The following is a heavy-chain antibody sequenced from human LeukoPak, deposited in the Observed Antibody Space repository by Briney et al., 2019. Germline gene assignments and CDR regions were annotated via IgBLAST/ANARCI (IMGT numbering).Heavy chain of an antibody. CDR1: GGTFSSYA. V-gene: IGHV1-69*13. J-gene: IGHJ4*02. D-gene: IGHD3-10*01. CDR2: IIPIFGTA. CDR3: ARRYGSGSYGY. Sequence: ASVKVSCKASGGTFSSYAISWVRQAPGQGLEWMGGIIPIFGTANYAQKFQGRVTITADESTSTVYMELSSLRSEDTAVYYCARRYGSGSYGYWGQGTLVTVSS.